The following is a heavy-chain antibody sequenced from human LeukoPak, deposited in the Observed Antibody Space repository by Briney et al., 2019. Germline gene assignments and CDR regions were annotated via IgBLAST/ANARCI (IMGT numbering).Heavy chain of an antibody. V-gene: IGHV1-18*01. D-gene: IGHD2-15*01. J-gene: IGHJ4*02. CDR1: GYTFTNYL. Sequence: GASVKVSCKASGYTFTNYLISWVRQAPGQGLEWMGWISPSNGNTNYAQKLQGRVTMTTDTFTSTAYMELRNLRSDDTALYYCARERYCSGGKCYEDYWGQGTLVTVSS. CDR3: ARERYCSGGKCYEDY. CDR2: ISPSNGNT.